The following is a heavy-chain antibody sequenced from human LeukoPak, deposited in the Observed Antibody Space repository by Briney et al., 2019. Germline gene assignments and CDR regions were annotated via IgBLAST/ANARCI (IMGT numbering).Heavy chain of an antibody. D-gene: IGHD1-1*01. CDR1: GFTFSGSA. Sequence: PGGSLRLSCAASGFTFSGSAMHWVRQASGKGLEWVGRIRSKANSYATAYAASVKGRFTISRDDSKNTAYLQMNSLKTEDTAVYYCAKDVAANWKEGLDYWGQGTLVTVSS. CDR3: AKDVAANWKEGLDY. V-gene: IGHV3-73*01. J-gene: IGHJ4*02. CDR2: IRSKANSYAT.